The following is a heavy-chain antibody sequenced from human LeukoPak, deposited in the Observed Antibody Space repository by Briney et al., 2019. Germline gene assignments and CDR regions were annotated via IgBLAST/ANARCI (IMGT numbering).Heavy chain of an antibody. CDR3: ARDQSYSSGWYYGY. CDR2: INPNSGGT. CDR1: GYTFTGYY. Sequence: ASVRVSCEASGYTFTGYYMRWVRQAPGEGLEWMGWINPNSGGTNYAQKFQGRVTMTRDTPIRTAYMELSRLRSDDTAVYYCARDQSYSSGWYYGYWGQGTLVTVSS. J-gene: IGHJ4*02. D-gene: IGHD6-19*01. V-gene: IGHV1-2*02.